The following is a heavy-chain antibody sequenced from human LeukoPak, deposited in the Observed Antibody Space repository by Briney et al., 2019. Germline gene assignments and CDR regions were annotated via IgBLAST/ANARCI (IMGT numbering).Heavy chain of an antibody. CDR1: GFTFSSYA. V-gene: IGHV3-30*04. CDR3: ASSSGGLDLGDY. D-gene: IGHD1-26*01. J-gene: IGHJ4*02. Sequence: GGSLRLSCAASGFTFSSYAMHWVRQAPGKGLEWVAVISYDGSNKYYADSVKGRFTISRDNSKNTLYLQMNSLRAEDTAVYYCASSSGGLDLGDYWGQGTLDTVSS. CDR2: ISYDGSNK.